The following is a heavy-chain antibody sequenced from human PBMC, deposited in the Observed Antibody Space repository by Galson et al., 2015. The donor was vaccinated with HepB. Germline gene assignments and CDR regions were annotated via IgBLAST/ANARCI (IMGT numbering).Heavy chain of an antibody. Sequence: CAISGDNVSSNSAAWHWIRQSPSSGLEWLGRAQYRSKWYKAYAESVKRRIAIKPDTSKNQFSLQVNCVTPEDTAMYYCVRALKGILVGWGQGTLVTVSS. D-gene: IGHD3-10*01. J-gene: IGHJ4*02. CDR3: VRALKGILVG. CDR1: GDNVSSNSAA. V-gene: IGHV6-1*01. CDR2: AQYRSKWYK.